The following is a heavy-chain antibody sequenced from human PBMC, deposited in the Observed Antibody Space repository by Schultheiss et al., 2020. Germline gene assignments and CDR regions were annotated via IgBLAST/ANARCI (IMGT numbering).Heavy chain of an antibody. J-gene: IGHJ3*02. D-gene: IGHD2-21*01. Sequence: GGSLRLSCAASGFTFSSYWMSWVRQAPGKGLEWVSYISSSGSTIYYADSVKGRFTISRDNAKNSLYLQMNSLRAEDTAVYYCAREGIPTDAFDIWGQGTMVTVSS. CDR3: AREGIPTDAFDI. CDR2: ISSSGSTI. CDR1: GFTFSSYW. V-gene: IGHV3-48*04.